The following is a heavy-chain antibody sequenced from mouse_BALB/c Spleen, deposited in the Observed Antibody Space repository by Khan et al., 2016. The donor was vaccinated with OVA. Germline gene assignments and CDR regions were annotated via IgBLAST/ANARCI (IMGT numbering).Heavy chain of an antibody. J-gene: IGHJ2*01. CDR1: GFSFSSYS. Sequence: EVELVESGGGLVRPGGSLKLSCAASGFSFSSYSMSWVRQTPEKKLEWVATISSGGSYTYYPDSLKGRFTISRNDAKNTLYRQMCIPTAEYTAMYYSTRHRGYYGINAYFDYWGQGTMLTVSS. D-gene: IGHD1-1*01. CDR3: TRHRGYYGINAYFDY. CDR2: ISSGGSYT. V-gene: IGHV5-6-4*01.